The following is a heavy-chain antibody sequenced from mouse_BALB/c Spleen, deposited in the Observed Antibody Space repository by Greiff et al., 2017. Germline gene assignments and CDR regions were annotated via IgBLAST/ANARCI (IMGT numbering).Heavy chain of an antibody. CDR1: GYAFSSYW. CDR3: AREDYGSLAY. J-gene: IGHJ3*01. D-gene: IGHD1-2*01. Sequence: QVQLKESGAELVRPGSSVKISCKASGYAFSSYWMNWVKQRPGQGLEWIGQIYPGDGDTNYNGKFKGKATLTADKSSSTAYMQLSSLTSEDSAVYFCAREDYGSLAYWGQGTLVTVSA. V-gene: IGHV1-80*01. CDR2: IYPGDGDT.